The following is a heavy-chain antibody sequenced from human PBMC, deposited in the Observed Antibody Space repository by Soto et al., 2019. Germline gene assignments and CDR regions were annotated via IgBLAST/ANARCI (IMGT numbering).Heavy chain of an antibody. CDR3: AKGRPPNSVMDF. CDR2: IIPMFGTA. V-gene: IGHV1-69*06. D-gene: IGHD1-1*01. Sequence: GAPVKVSCKASGGTFSGNAFSWVRQAPGQGLEWVGWIIPMFGTANYAQKFQDRVTFTADKSTNIVYMEVSSLRSEDTAVYYCAKGRPPNSVMDFWGKG. CDR1: GGTFSGNA. J-gene: IGHJ6*04.